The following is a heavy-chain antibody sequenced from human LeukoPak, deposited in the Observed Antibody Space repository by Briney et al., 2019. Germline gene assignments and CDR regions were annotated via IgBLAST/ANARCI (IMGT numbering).Heavy chain of an antibody. CDR1: GGSISSSSYY. J-gene: IGHJ4*02. CDR3: ARLLVAAAANDY. CDR2: IYYSGST. V-gene: IGHV4-39*01. D-gene: IGHD6-13*01. Sequence: SETLSLTCTVSGGSISSSSYYWGWIRQPPGKGLGWIGSIYYSGSTYYNPSLKSRVTISVDTSKNQFSLKLSSVTAADTAVYYCARLLVAAAANDYWGQGTLVTVSS.